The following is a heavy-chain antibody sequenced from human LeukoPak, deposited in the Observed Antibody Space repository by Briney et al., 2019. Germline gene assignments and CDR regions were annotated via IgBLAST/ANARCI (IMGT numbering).Heavy chain of an antibody. V-gene: IGHV3-23*01. CDR3: AKASQIGIAAAGNHFQH. CDR1: GFTFSSYA. D-gene: IGHD6-13*01. CDR2: ISGSGGST. J-gene: IGHJ1*01. Sequence: PGGSLRLSCAASGFTFSSYAMSWVRQAPGKGLEWVSAISGSGGSTYYADSVKGRFTISRDNSKNTLYLQMNSLRAEDTAVYYCAKASQIGIAAAGNHFQHWGQGTLVIVSS.